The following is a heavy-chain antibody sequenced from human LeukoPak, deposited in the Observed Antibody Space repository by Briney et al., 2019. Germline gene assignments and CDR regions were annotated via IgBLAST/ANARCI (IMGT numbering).Heavy chain of an antibody. CDR3: AELGITMIGGV. CDR2: ISNSGDSI. Sequence: GGSLRLSCAASGFTFSDSYMTWIRQAPGKGLEWVSFISNSGDSIYYADSVKGRFTISRDNAKNSLYLQMNSLRAEDTAVYYCAELGITMIGGVWGKGTTVTISS. D-gene: IGHD3-10*02. CDR1: GFTFSDSY. V-gene: IGHV3-11*04. J-gene: IGHJ6*04.